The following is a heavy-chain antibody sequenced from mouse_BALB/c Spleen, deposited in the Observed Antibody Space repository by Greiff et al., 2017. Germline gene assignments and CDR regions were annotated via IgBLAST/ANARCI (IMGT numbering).Heavy chain of an antibody. CDR2: ISSGGSYT. CDR3: ANYDYDDGFAY. D-gene: IGHD2-4*01. CDR1: GFTFSSYA. V-gene: IGHV5-9-4*01. J-gene: IGHJ3*01. Sequence: EVKLVESGGGLVKPGGSLKLSCAASGFTFSSYAMSWVRQSPEKRLEWVAEISSGGSYTYYPDTVTGRSTISRDNAKNTLYLEMSSLRSEDTAMYYCANYDYDDGFAYWGQGTLVTVSA.